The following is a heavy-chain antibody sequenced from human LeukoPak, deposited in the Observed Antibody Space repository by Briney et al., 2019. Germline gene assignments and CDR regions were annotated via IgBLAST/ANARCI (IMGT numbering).Heavy chain of an antibody. CDR3: AKESSYYGSGSYYY. V-gene: IGHV3-23*01. D-gene: IGHD3-10*01. Sequence: GGSLRLSCAASGFTFNSYAMSWVRQAPGKGLEWVSTISGSGGSTFYADSTKGRFTISRDSSRRTVYMQMNSLRAEDTAIYYCAKESSYYGSGSYYYWGQGTLVTVSS. CDR1: GFTFNSYA. J-gene: IGHJ4*02. CDR2: ISGSGGST.